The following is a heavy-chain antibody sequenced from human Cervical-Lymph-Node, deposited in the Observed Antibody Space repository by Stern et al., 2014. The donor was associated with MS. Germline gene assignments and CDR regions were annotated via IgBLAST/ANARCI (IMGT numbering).Heavy chain of an antibody. D-gene: IGHD6-19*01. CDR3: ARLLVPMAGFDY. V-gene: IGHV4-59*08. CDR2: LDYSGST. CDR1: GDSISRYY. Sequence: VQLVQSGPGLVKPSETLSLTCTVSGDSISRYYWSWIRQPPGKGLEWIGYLDYSGSTNYNPSLKSRVTISVYTTKNHFSLKLPSVTAADTAVYYCARLLVPMAGFDYWGQGTLVTVSS. J-gene: IGHJ4*02.